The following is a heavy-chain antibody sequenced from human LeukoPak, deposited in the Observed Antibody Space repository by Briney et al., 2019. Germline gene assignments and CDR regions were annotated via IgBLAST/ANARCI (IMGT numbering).Heavy chain of an antibody. CDR2: ISAYNGDT. V-gene: IGHV1-18*01. J-gene: IGHJ4*02. CDR3: ARVGSPDSENSGWKLFFDY. CDR1: GYWLSNYG. D-gene: IGHD6-19*01. Sequence: ASVKVSCKASGYWLSNYGITWVRQAPGQGLECMGWISAYNGDTNYAQNFQGRLTMTTDTSTNTSYMELRSLRSDDTAVYYCARVGSPDSENSGWKLFFDYWGQGTLVTVSS.